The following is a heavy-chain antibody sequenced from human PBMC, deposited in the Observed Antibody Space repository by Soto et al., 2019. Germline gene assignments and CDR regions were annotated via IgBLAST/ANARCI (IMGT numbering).Heavy chain of an antibody. J-gene: IGHJ6*03. V-gene: IGHV1-8*01. Sequence: ASVKVSCKASGYTFTSYDINWVRQATGQGLEWMGWMNPNSGNTGYAQKFQGRVTMTRNTSISTAYMELSSLRSEDTAVYYCARGQGSSWKYYYYYYMDVWGKGTTVTVSS. CDR2: MNPNSGNT. CDR1: GYTFTSYD. CDR3: ARGQGSSWKYYYYYYMDV. D-gene: IGHD6-13*01.